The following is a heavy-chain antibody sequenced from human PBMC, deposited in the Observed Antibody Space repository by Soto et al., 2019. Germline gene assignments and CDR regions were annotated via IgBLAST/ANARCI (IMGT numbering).Heavy chain of an antibody. CDR3: ARSVGAHNAFDI. CDR2: IIPIFGTA. Sequence: SVKVSCKASGGTFSSYAISWVRQAPGQGLEWMGGIIPIFGTANYAQKFQGRVTITADESTSTAYMELSSLRSEDTAVYYCARSVGAHNAFDIWGQGTMVTVSS. J-gene: IGHJ3*02. D-gene: IGHD1-26*01. V-gene: IGHV1-69*13. CDR1: GGTFSSYA.